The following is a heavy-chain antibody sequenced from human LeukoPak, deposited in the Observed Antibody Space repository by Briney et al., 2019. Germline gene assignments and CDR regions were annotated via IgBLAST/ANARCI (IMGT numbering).Heavy chain of an antibody. V-gene: IGHV3-30*02. D-gene: IGHD3-22*01. CDR2: IRYDGSGK. CDR3: AKGSKAVVFTRDHYMDV. CDR1: GFTFSSYG. J-gene: IGHJ6*03. Sequence: GGSLRLSCAASGFTFSSYGMHWVCQAPGKGLEWVAFIRYDGSGKYYADSVKGRFTISRDNSKSTLYLQMNSLRAEDTAVYYCAKGSKAVVFTRDHYMDVWGKGTTVTFSS.